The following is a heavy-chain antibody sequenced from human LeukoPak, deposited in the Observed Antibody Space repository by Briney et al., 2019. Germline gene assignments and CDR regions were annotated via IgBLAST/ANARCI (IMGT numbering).Heavy chain of an antibody. J-gene: IGHJ4*02. Sequence: SQTLSLTCTVSGGSVSSDNPYWNWIRQPAGKGLEWIGRIYADGSSTYNPSLKSRVTISVDTSKNQFSLRLTSMTAADTAVYYCARGYYYRRWGQGTLVTVSS. CDR2: IYADGSS. CDR1: GGSVSSDNPY. CDR3: ARGYYYRR. D-gene: IGHD3-10*01. V-gene: IGHV4-61*02.